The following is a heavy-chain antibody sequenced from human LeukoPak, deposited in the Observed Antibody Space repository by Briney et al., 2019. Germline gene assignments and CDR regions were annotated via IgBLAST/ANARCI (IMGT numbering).Heavy chain of an antibody. CDR1: GFIFNSFA. CDR2: FSGSGSRT. D-gene: IGHD3-22*01. CDR3: AKDRAMIYFVY. J-gene: IGHJ4*02. V-gene: IGHV3-23*01. Sequence: TGGSLRLSCAASGFIFNSFAMSWVRQAPGKGLEWVSTFSGSGSRTSYADSVKGRFTISRDNSKNTLYLQMKSLRAEDTAVYYCAKDRAMIYFVYWGQGTLVTVSS.